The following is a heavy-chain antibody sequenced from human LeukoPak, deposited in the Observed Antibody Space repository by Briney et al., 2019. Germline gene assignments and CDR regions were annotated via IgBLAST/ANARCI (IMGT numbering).Heavy chain of an antibody. V-gene: IGHV3-48*04. CDR3: ARVPYTRSDYGDYSFDY. CDR1: GFAFSSYS. J-gene: IGHJ4*02. Sequence: GGSLRLSCAASGFAFSSYSMNWVRQAPGKGLEWVSYISSSSTIYYADSVKGRFTISRDNAKNSLYLQMNSLRAEDTAVYYCARVPYTRSDYGDYSFDYWGQGTLVTVSS. D-gene: IGHD4-17*01. CDR2: ISSSSTI.